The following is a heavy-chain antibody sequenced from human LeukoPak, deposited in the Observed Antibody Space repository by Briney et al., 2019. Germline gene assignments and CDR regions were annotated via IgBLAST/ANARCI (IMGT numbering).Heavy chain of an antibody. V-gene: IGHV1-69*13. J-gene: IGHJ5*02. CDR1: GYTFTSYG. CDR3: ARVVVVPAAIRGLYNWFDP. Sequence: GASVKVSCKASGYTFTSYGISWERQAPGQGLEWMGGIIPIFGTANYAQKFQGRVTITADESTSTAYMELSSLRSEDTAVYYCARVVVVPAAIRGLYNWFDPWGQGTLVTVSS. CDR2: IIPIFGTA. D-gene: IGHD2-2*02.